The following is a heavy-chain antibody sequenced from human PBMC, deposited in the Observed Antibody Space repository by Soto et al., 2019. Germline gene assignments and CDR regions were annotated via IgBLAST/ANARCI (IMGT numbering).Heavy chain of an antibody. CDR1: GFTVNTNY. Sequence: GGSLRLSCAASGFTVNTNYMNWVRQAPGKGLEWVSVIYSGGTTYYADSVKGRFTISRDDSKNMLYLQMNSLGAEDTAVYYCARGPRYYFDYWGQGTLVTVSS. J-gene: IGHJ4*02. V-gene: IGHV3-66*01. CDR3: ARGPRYYFDY. CDR2: IYSGGTT.